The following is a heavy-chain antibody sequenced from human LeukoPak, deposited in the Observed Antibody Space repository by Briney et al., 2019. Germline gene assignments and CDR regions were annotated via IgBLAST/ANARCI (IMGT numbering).Heavy chain of an antibody. Sequence: GGSLRLSCAASGFTFSSYSMNWVRQAPGKGLEWVSSISSSSSYIYYADSVKGRFTISRDNAKNSLYLQMNSLRAEDTAVYYCAREGDVDSSPPPDYWGQGTLVTVSS. D-gene: IGHD3-22*01. CDR1: GFTFSSYS. CDR2: ISSSSSYI. CDR3: AREGDVDSSPPPDY. J-gene: IGHJ4*02. V-gene: IGHV3-21*01.